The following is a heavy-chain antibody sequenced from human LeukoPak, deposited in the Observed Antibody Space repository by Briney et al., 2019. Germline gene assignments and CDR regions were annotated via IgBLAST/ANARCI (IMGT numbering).Heavy chain of an antibody. Sequence: PSETLSPTCAVYGGSFSSYYWSWIRQPPGKGLEWIGYIYYSGTTNYNPSLKSRVTISVDTSKNQFSLKLSSVTAADTAVYYCARGVYIAAAQYGYWGQGTLVTVSS. CDR3: ARGVYIAAAQYGY. CDR1: GGSFSSYY. V-gene: IGHV4-59*13. J-gene: IGHJ4*02. CDR2: IYYSGTT. D-gene: IGHD6-13*01.